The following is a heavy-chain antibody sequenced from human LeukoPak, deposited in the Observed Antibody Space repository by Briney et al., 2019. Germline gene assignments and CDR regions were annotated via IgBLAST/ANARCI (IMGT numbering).Heavy chain of an antibody. V-gene: IGHV4-4*07. CDR1: GDSISSDY. Sequence: PSETLSLTCTVSGDSISSDYWNWIWQPAGKGLEWIGRIYSSGSTNYNPSLKSRITMSVDTSKNQFSLKLSSVTAADTAVYYCARSLMDEAAAWGQGTLVTVSS. CDR3: ARSLMDEAAA. D-gene: IGHD6-13*01. J-gene: IGHJ4*02. CDR2: IYSSGST.